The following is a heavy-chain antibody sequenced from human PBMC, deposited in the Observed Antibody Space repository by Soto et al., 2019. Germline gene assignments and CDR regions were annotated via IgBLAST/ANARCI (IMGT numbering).Heavy chain of an antibody. CDR2: INPSGAST. Sequence: QVQLVQSGAEVIKPGASVKISCKASGYSFTNNYINWVRQAPGQGLEWVGLINPSGASTTYAQNVQGRLSMNRATSTRKAAMDLTALRYDDTAVYYCARVYGLVKHDDFWSGYYDYWGQGTQVTVSS. CDR1: GYSFTNNY. J-gene: IGHJ4*02. D-gene: IGHD3-3*01. CDR3: ARVYGLVKHDDFWSGYYDY. V-gene: IGHV1-46*01.